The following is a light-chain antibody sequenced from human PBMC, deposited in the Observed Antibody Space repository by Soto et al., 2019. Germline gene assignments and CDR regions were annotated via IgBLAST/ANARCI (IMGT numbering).Light chain of an antibody. J-gene: IGLJ3*02. V-gene: IGLV7-46*01. CDR2: DTS. CDR3: LLSYSGARPVRV. Sequence: QAVVTQEPSLTVSPGGTVTLTCGSSTGAVTSGHYPYWFQQKPGQAPRTLIYDTSNKHSWTPARFSGSLLGGKAALTLSGAQPEDEAEYYCLLSYSGARPVRVFGGGTQLTGL. CDR1: TGAVTSGHY.